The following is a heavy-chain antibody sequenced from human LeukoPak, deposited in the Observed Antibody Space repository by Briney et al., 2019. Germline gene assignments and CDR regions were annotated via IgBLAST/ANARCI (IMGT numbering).Heavy chain of an antibody. Sequence: PGGSLSLSCAASGFTFSSYGMHWVRQAPGKGLEWVAFIRYDGSNKYYADSVKGRFTISRDNSKNTLYPQMNSLRAEDTAVYYCAKISPYSSSGRRNYYYYYMDVWGKGTTVTVSS. D-gene: IGHD6-6*01. CDR3: AKISPYSSSGRRNYYYYYMDV. CDR2: IRYDGSNK. J-gene: IGHJ6*03. V-gene: IGHV3-30*02. CDR1: GFTFSSYG.